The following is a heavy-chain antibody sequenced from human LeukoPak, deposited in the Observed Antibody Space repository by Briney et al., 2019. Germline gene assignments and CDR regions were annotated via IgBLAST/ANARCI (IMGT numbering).Heavy chain of an antibody. J-gene: IGHJ4*02. CDR2: ISSSGSTI. CDR1: GFTFSDYY. CDR3: ARELLGYSGYDYYGFDY. D-gene: IGHD5-12*01. V-gene: IGHV3-11*04. Sequence: SGGSLRLSCAASGFTFSDYYMSWIRQAPGKGLEWVSYISSSGSTIYYADSVKGRFTISRDNAKNSLYLQMNSLRAEDTAVYYCARELLGYSGYDYYGFDYWGQGTLVTVSS.